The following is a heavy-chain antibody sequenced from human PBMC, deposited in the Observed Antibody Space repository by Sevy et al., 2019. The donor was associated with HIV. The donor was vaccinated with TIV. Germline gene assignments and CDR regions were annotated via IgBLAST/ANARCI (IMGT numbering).Heavy chain of an antibody. Sequence: SETLSLTCTVSGGSVTNNNFYWGWIRRPPGQGLEWIGSIFFSGSTYYSPSLKTRLTLSVVTSKNQFSLKLNSVTAADTAVYYCARNPQWPLLGYFDYWGQGILVTVSS. J-gene: IGHJ4*02. CDR2: IFFSGST. D-gene: IGHD6-19*01. V-gene: IGHV4-39*01. CDR3: ARNPQWPLLGYFDY. CDR1: GGSVTNNNFY.